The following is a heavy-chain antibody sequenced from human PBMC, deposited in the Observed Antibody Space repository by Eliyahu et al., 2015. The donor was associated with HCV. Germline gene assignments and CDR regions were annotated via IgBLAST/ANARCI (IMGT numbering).Heavy chain of an antibody. D-gene: IGHD3-22*01. V-gene: IGHV3-23*01. J-gene: IGHJ4*02. Sequence: AASGFIFSNYAMSWVRQAPGKGLEWVSAITFSGGSTYDADSVKGRFTISRDNSKNTLYLQMNSPRAEDTAVYYCAKDRVNYYDSRGEGYFDYWGQGALVTVSS. CDR1: GFIFSNYA. CDR2: ITFSGGST. CDR3: AKDRVNYYDSRGEGYFDY.